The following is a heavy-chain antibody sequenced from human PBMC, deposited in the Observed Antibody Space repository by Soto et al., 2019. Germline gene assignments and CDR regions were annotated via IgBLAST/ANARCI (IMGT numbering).Heavy chain of an antibody. V-gene: IGHV2-5*02. Sequence: QITLKESGPTLVKPTQTLTLTCSCSGVSISADGVGVGWIRQPPGKALTWRAILYWVDDKRYSPSLNSRLTITKDTSGNQVVPTMTNVDPADTATYFCAHSRRRASCGCGNCYPFDSWGQGTLITVSS. CDR2: LYWVDDK. CDR1: GVSISADGVG. D-gene: IGHD2-15*01. J-gene: IGHJ4*02. CDR3: AHSRRRASCGCGNCYPFDS.